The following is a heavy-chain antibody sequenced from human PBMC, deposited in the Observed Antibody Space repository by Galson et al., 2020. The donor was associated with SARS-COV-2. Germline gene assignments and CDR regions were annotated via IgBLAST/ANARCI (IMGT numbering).Heavy chain of an antibody. CDR3: ARVGTRSGGKYYVDY. CDR1: GFTFSSSW. CDR2: INSDGSST. D-gene: IGHD6-19*01. Sequence: TGGSLRLSCAASGFTFSSSWMHWVRQAPGKGLVWVSRINSDGSSTSYADSVRGRFTISRDNAKNTLYLQMNSLRAEDTAVYYCARVGTRSGGKYYVDYWGEGTLVSGAS. V-gene: IGHV3-74*01. J-gene: IGHJ4*02.